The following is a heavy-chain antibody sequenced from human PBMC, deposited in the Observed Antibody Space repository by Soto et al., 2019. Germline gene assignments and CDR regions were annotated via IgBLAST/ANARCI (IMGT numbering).Heavy chain of an antibody. J-gene: IGHJ4*02. CDR2: NTPYNGNT. Sequence: QVQVVQSGAEVKKPGASVKVSCKASGYTFTNYGISWVRQAPGQGLEWIGWNTPYNGNTNYAQNLQGRGTITTDTSTSTAYMELRSLRSDDTAVYYCARGEGFLDYWGQGTLVTVSS. D-gene: IGHD3-16*01. V-gene: IGHV1-18*01. CDR3: ARGEGFLDY. CDR1: GYTFTNYG.